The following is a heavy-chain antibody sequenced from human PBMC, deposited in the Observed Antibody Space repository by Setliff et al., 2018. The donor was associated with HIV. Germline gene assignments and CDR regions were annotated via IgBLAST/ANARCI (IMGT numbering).Heavy chain of an antibody. D-gene: IGHD5-18*01. CDR1: GYTFTTNW. CDR3: ARLVDTNLVNWGNWFDT. V-gene: IGHV5-51*01. CDR2: IHPSDSNA. J-gene: IGHJ5*02. Sequence: GESLKIYCKGSGYTFTTNWIGWVRQMPGKGLEWMGIIHPSDSNATYSPSFQGQVTISADKSISTAYLQWTSLKASDTAMYYCARLVDTNLVNWGNWFDTWGQGTLVTVSS.